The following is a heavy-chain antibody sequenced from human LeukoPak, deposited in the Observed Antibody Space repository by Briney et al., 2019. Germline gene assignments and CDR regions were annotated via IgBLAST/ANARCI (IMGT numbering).Heavy chain of an antibody. J-gene: IGHJ4*02. Sequence: SETLSLTCTVSGGSISSHSWSWIRQAPGKGLEWIGYVYDSGSTDYNPPLKSRVTISLDMPKNQFSLRLSSVTAADTAIYYCARDAYDSGAYYFLFDYWGQGTLVTVSS. CDR2: VYDSGST. D-gene: IGHD3-22*01. V-gene: IGHV4-59*11. CDR3: ARDAYDSGAYYFLFDY. CDR1: GGSISSHS.